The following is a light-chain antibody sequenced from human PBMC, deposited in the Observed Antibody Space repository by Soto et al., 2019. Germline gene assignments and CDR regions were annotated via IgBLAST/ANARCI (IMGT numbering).Light chain of an antibody. J-gene: IGLJ2*01. CDR2: QDS. CDR3: QAWDSSTAV. Sequence: SYELTQPPSVSGSPGQTASITGSGDKLGDKYACCDQQKPGQSPGLVIYQDSKRPSGIPERFSGSNSGNTATLTISGTQAMDEADYYCQAWDSSTAVFGGGTKLTVL. CDR1: KLGDKY. V-gene: IGLV3-1*01.